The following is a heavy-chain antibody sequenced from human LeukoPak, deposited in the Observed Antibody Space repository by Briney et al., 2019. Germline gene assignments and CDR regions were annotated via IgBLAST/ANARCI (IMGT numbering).Heavy chain of an antibody. CDR2: ISTYNGDT. CDR1: GYTFSSYG. CDR3: ATGIAAAGGAFDI. J-gene: IGHJ3*02. V-gene: IGHV1-18*01. D-gene: IGHD6-13*01. Sequence: EASVKVSCKASGYTFSSYGISWVRQAPGQGLEWMGWISTYNGDTKYAQNLQARVTMTTDTSTNTAYMELSSLRSEDTAVYYCATGIAAAGGAFDIWGQGTMVTVSS.